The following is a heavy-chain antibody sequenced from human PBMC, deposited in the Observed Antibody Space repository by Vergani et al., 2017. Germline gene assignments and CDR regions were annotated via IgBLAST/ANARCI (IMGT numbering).Heavy chain of an antibody. J-gene: IGHJ4*02. CDR3: ARLESTVVTIDY. CDR2: IYYSGST. CDR1: GGSISSSSYY. D-gene: IGHD4-23*01. V-gene: IGHV4-39*01. Sequence: QLQLQESGPGLVKPSETLSLTCTVSGGSISSSSYYWGWIRQPPGKGLEWIGSIYYSGSTYYNPSLKSRVTISVDTSKNQFSLKLISVTAADTAVYYCARLESTVVTIDYWGQGTLVTVSS.